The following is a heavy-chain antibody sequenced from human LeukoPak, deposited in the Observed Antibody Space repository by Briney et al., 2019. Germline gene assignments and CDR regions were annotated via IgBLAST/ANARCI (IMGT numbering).Heavy chain of an antibody. J-gene: IGHJ3*02. V-gene: IGHV3-21*04. Sequence: GRSLRLSCAASGFTFSSYGMHWVRQAPGKGLEWVSGISWNSGSIGYADSVKGRFTISRDNAKNSLYLQMNSLRAEDTAVYYCARKLAIDAFDIWGQGTMVTVSS. D-gene: IGHD6-13*01. CDR3: ARKLAIDAFDI. CDR1: GFTFSSYG. CDR2: ISWNSGSI.